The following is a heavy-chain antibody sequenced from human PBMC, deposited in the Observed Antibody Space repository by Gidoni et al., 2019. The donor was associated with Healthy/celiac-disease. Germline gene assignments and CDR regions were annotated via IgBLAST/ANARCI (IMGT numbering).Heavy chain of an antibody. V-gene: IGHV3-33*01. CDR1: GFTFSSYG. D-gene: IGHD5-18*01. CDR3: ARDPTDYSYGLYGMDV. CDR2: IWYDGSNK. Sequence: QVQLVESGGGVVQPGRSLRLACAAPGFTFSSYGMHWVRQAPGKGLEWVAVIWYDGSNKYYADSVKGRFTISRDNSKNTLYLQMNSLRAEDTAVYYCARDPTDYSYGLYGMDVWGQGTTVTVSS. J-gene: IGHJ6*02.